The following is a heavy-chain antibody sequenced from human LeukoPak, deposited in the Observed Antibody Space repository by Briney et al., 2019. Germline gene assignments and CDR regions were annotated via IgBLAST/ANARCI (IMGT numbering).Heavy chain of an antibody. CDR3: ARGLVYYLDSSGPRYYFDY. CDR2: IYSGGST. J-gene: IGHJ4*02. Sequence: GGSLRLSCAASGFTVSNNYMNWVRQAPGKGLEWVSVIYSGGSTYYADSVKGRFTISRDNSKSTLYLQMNSLRVEDTAIYYCARGLVYYLDSSGPRYYFDYWGQGTLVTVPS. D-gene: IGHD3-22*01. CDR1: GFTVSNNY. V-gene: IGHV3-66*01.